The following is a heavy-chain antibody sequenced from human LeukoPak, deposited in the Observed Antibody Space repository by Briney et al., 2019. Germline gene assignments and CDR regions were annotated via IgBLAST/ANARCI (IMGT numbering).Heavy chain of an antibody. J-gene: IGHJ4*02. CDR3: AKISVVEYYYGSGSYYPDY. V-gene: IGHV3-48*03. CDR2: ISSSGSTI. CDR1: GFTFSSYE. Sequence: GGSLRLSCAASGFTFSSYEMNWVRQAPGKGLEWVSYISSSGSTIYYADSVKGRFTISRDNSKNTLYLQMNSLRAEDTAVYYCAKISVVEYYYGSGSYYPDYWGQGTLVTVSS. D-gene: IGHD3-10*01.